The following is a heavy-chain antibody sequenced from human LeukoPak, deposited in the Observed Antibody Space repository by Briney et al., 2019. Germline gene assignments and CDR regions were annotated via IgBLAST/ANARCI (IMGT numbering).Heavy chain of an antibody. V-gene: IGHV4-59*01. CDR1: GGSISSYY. CDR3: ARALAGWFDP. J-gene: IGHJ5*02. CDR2: IYYSGST. Sequence: SETLSLTCTVSGGSISSYYWSWIRQPPGKGLEWIGYIYYSGSTNYNPSLKSRVTISVDTSENQFSLKLSSVTAADTAVYYCARALAGWFDPWGQGTLVTVSS.